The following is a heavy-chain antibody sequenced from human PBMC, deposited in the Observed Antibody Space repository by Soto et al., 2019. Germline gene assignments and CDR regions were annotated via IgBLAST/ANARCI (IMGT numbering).Heavy chain of an antibody. D-gene: IGHD1-26*01. CDR2: INHSGST. CDR3: ARARRVVGATTPPDY. Sequence: VQLQQWGAGLLKPSETLSLTCAVYGGSFSGYYWSWIRQPPGKGLEWIGEINHSGSTNYNPSLKSRVTISVDTSKNQFSLKLSSVTAADTAVYYCARARRVVGATTPPDYWGQGTLVTVSS. CDR1: GGSFSGYY. V-gene: IGHV4-34*01. J-gene: IGHJ4*02.